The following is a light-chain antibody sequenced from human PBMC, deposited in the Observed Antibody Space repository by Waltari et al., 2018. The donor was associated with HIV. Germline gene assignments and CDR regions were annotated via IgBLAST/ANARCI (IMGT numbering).Light chain of an antibody. V-gene: IGLV1-47*01. CDR1: SPIRGRTF. CDR3: AAWDDNLRGV. CDR2: RSY. J-gene: IGLJ2*01. Sequence: QSVLTQPPSASGTPGQRVPIPCSGDSPIRGRTFLNWYQQLPGTAPKLLIYRSYQRPSGVPDRFSGSKSGSSASLAISGLRSEDEAVYYCAAWDDNLRGVFGGGTKLTVL.